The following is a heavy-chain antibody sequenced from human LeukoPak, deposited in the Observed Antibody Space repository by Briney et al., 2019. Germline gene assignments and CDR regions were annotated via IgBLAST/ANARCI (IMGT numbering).Heavy chain of an antibody. J-gene: IGHJ4*02. CDR1: GYTFISYA. CDR2: INAGNGNT. Sequence: ASVKVSCKASGYTFISYAMHWVRQAPGQRLEWMGWINAGNGNTKYSQKFQGRVTITRDTSASTAYMELSSLRSEDTAVYYCARDYYGSGSYPRFDYWGQGTLVTVSS. V-gene: IGHV1-3*01. CDR3: ARDYYGSGSYPRFDY. D-gene: IGHD3-10*01.